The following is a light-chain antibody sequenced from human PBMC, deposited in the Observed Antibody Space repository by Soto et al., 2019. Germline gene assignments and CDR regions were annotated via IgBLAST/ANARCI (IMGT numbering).Light chain of an antibody. J-gene: IGKJ1*01. CDR2: GAS. CDR1: QSVSSY. CDR3: QQYNNWPPWK. V-gene: IGKV3-15*01. Sequence: EIVLTQSPATLSLSPGERATLSCRASQSVSSYLAWYQQKPGQAPRLLIYGASTRATGIPARFSGSGSGTEFTLTISSLQSEDFAVYYCQQYNNWPPWKFGQGTKVDIK.